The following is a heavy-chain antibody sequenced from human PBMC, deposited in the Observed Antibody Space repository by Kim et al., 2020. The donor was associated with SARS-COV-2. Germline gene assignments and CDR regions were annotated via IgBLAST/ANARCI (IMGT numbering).Heavy chain of an antibody. D-gene: IGHD3-10*02. V-gene: IGHV4-39*01. CDR3: ARCSSTYYYYGMDV. Sequence: PSLKRRVPISVDTSKNQFSLKLSSVTAADTAVYYCARCSSTYYYYGMDVWGQGTTVTVSS. J-gene: IGHJ6*02.